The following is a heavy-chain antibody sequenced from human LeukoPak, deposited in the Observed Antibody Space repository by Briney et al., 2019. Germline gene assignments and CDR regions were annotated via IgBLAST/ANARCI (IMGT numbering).Heavy chain of an antibody. D-gene: IGHD3-3*01. CDR1: GFTFSTYA. V-gene: IGHV3-64D*09. CDR3: VKEQTFFGVVMDI. Sequence: LSGGSLILSCSASGFTFSTYAMHWVRQAPGKGQEYVSAISSNGGGTYYADSVKGRFTISRDNSKNTLFLQMSSLRAEDTAVYYCVKEQTFFGVVMDIWGQGTMVTVSS. CDR2: ISSNGGGT. J-gene: IGHJ3*02.